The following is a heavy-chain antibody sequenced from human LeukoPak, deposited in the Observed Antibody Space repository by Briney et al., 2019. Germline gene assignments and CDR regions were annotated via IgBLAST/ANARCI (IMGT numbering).Heavy chain of an antibody. CDR2: IYSGGST. V-gene: IGHV3-66*02. CDR1: GFTVSSNY. D-gene: IGHD6-13*01. Sequence: GGSLRLSCAASGFTVSSNYMSWVRQAPGKGLEWVSVIYSGGSTYYADSVKGRFTISRDNSKNTLYLQMNSLRAEDTAVYYCASQSRSWYNWFDPWRQGTLVTVST. J-gene: IGHJ5*02. CDR3: ASQSRSWYNWFDP.